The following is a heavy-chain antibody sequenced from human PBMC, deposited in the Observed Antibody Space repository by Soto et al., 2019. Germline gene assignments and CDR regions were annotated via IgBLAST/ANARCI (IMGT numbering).Heavy chain of an antibody. V-gene: IGHV1-46*01. CDR3: ARGRRGGYSLDV. CDR2: INPTGGGT. CDR1: GYTFTGYF. Sequence: ASVKVSCKASGYTFTGYFMHWVRQAPGQGLEWMGIINPTGGGTRYAQKFQDRLTLTRDPSTSTDYMELSSLRSEDMAVYYCARGRRGGYSLDVWGQGTMVTVSS. D-gene: IGHD1-26*01. J-gene: IGHJ6*02.